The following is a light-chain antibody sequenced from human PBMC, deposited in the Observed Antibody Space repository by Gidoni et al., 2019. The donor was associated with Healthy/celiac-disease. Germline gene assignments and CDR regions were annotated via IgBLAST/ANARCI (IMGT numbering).Light chain of an antibody. J-gene: IGLJ1*01. Sequence: QSVLTQPHSASGTPGQRVTIPCSGSSSNIGSNTVNWYQQLPGTAPKLLIYSNNQRPSVVPDRFSGSKSGTSASLAISGLQSEDEADYYCAAWDDSLNGYVFGTGTKVTVL. V-gene: IGLV1-44*01. CDR3: AAWDDSLNGYV. CDR1: SSNIGSNT. CDR2: SNN.